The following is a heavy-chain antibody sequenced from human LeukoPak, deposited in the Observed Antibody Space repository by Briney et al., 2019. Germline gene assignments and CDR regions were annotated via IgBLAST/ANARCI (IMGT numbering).Heavy chain of an antibody. CDR3: ARGSSGWYKDAFDI. V-gene: IGHV3-64*02. CDR2: ISSNGGST. D-gene: IGHD6-19*01. CDR1: GFTFSSYA. Sequence: PGGSLRLSCAASGFTFSSYAMHWVRQAPGKGLEYVSAISSNGGSTYYADSVKGRFTISRDNSKNTLCLQMGSLRAEDMAVYYCARGSSGWYKDAFDIWGQGTMVTVSS. J-gene: IGHJ3*02.